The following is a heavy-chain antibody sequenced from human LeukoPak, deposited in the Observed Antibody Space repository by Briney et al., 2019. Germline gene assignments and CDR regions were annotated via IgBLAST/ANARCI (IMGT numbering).Heavy chain of an antibody. CDR2: ISPKSGDT. CDR1: GYTFSGYY. D-gene: IGHD2-2*01. J-gene: IGHJ4*02. CDR3: ARGRDKTTSPAIDY. V-gene: IGHV1-2*02. Sequence: ASVKVSCKASGYTFSGYYMHWVRQAPGQGHEWMGWISPKSGDTNYAQNFQDRVTMTRDTSISTAYMELSRLTSDDTAVYYCARGRDKTTSPAIDYWGQGTPVTVSS.